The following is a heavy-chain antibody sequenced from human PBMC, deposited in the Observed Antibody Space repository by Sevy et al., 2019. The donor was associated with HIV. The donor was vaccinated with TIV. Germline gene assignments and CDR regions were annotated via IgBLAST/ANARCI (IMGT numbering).Heavy chain of an antibody. J-gene: IGHJ3*02. D-gene: IGHD6-19*01. CDR2: ISGLSNYI. V-gene: IGHV3-21*01. CDR1: GFTFSSYS. Sequence: GGSLRLSCAASGFTFSSYSMYWVRQAPGKGLEWVSSISGLSNYIYYADSMKGRFSISRDNAKNSLYLQMISLRAEDTAVFYCARAVPATDAFDIWGQGTLVTVSS. CDR3: ARAVPATDAFDI.